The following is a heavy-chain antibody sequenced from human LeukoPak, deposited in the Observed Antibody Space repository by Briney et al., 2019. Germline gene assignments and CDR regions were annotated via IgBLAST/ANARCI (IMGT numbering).Heavy chain of an antibody. CDR1: GYSFTSYW. V-gene: IGHV5-51*01. CDR3: ATPGLGVKYSGSCHFDY. CDR2: IYPGDSDT. Sequence: GESLKIPCKGSGYSFTSYWIGWVRQMPGKGLEWMGIIYPGDSDTRYSPSFQGQVTISADKSISTAYLQWSSLKASDTAMYYCATPGLGVKYSGSCHFDYWGQGTLVTVSS. D-gene: IGHD1-26*01. J-gene: IGHJ4*02.